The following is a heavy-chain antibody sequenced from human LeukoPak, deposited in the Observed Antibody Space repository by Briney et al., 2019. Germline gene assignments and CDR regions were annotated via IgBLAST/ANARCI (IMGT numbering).Heavy chain of an antibody. V-gene: IGHV1-18*04. Sequence: ASVKVSCKASGYTFTGYYMHWVRQAPGQGLEWMGWISAYNGNTNYAQKLQGRVTMTTDTSTSTAYMELRSLRSDDTAVYYCARESYEYYFDYWGQGTLVTVSS. CDR3: ARESYEYYFDY. CDR1: GYTFTGYY. J-gene: IGHJ4*02. CDR2: ISAYNGNT. D-gene: IGHD5-18*01.